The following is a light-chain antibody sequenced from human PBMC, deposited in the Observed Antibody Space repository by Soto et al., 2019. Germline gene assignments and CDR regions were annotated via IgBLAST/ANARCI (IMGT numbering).Light chain of an antibody. Sequence: EIVMTQSPATLSVSPGDRATLSCRASQSVSGNLAWYQQKPGQAPRLLIYGASARATGIPARFSGSGSGTEFSLTISSLQSEDFVVYYCPQYNNWPPWTFGQGTKVEIK. J-gene: IGKJ1*01. CDR2: GAS. CDR3: PQYNNWPPWT. CDR1: QSVSGN. V-gene: IGKV3-15*01.